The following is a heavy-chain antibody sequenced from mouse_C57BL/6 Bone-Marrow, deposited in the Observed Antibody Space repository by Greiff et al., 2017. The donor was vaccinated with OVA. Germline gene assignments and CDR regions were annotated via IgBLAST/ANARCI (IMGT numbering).Heavy chain of an antibody. Sequence: VQLQQSGAELARPGASVKLSCKVSGYIFTSYGISCVKQRTGQGFEWIGEIYPRSGNTYYNEKFKGKATLTADKSSSTAYMELRSLTSEDSAVYFYARGMITVDYWGQGTTLTVSS. CDR3: ARGMITVDY. J-gene: IGHJ2*01. CDR2: IYPRSGNT. V-gene: IGHV1-81*01. D-gene: IGHD2-4*01. CDR1: GYIFTSYG.